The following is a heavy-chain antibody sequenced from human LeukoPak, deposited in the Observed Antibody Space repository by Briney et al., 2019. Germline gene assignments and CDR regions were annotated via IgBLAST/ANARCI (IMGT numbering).Heavy chain of an antibody. CDR3: ARRAYSAAYWKHFDY. CDR2: ISYSGST. Sequence: SETLALTCTVSGGSISSYYWSWMRQPPGKGLEWIGYISYSGSTNYNPSLKSRVTFSVDTSKNQFSLKLTSVTAADTAVYFCARRAYSAAYWKHFDYWGQGTLVTVSS. V-gene: IGHV4-59*08. CDR1: GGSISSYY. J-gene: IGHJ4*02. D-gene: IGHD1-1*01.